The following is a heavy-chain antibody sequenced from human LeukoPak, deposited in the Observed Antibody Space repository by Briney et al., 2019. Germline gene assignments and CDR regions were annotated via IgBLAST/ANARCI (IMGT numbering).Heavy chain of an antibody. CDR2: IKQDGSEK. J-gene: IGHJ6*02. Sequence: PGGSLRLSCAASGFTFSSYWMSWVRQAPGKGLEWVANIKQDGSEKYCVDSVKGRFTISRDNAKNSLYLQMNSLRAEDTAVYYCARGSRPYDYYYYGMDVWGQGTTVTASS. CDR1: GFTFSSYW. V-gene: IGHV3-7*01. D-gene: IGHD3-16*01. CDR3: ARGSRPYDYYYYGMDV.